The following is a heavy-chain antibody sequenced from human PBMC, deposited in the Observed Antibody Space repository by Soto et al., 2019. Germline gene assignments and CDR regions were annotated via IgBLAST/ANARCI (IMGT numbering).Heavy chain of an antibody. CDR2: INPNSGDT. Sequence: ASVKVSCKASGYTFTGYYMHWVRQAPGQGLEWMGWINPNSGDTNYAQKLQGRVTMTTDTSTSTAYMELRSLRSDDTAMYYCARALDIVEYFDYWGQGTLVTVSS. V-gene: IGHV1-2*02. CDR3: ARALDIVEYFDY. D-gene: IGHD5-12*01. CDR1: GYTFTGYY. J-gene: IGHJ4*02.